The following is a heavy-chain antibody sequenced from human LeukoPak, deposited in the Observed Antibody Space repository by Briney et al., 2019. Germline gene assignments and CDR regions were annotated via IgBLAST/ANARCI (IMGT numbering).Heavy chain of an antibody. CDR3: ARQRGSNDYNPFDY. CDR2: IYPGDSDT. D-gene: IGHD4-11*01. CDR1: GHSFHSYL. Sequence: GESLNISCKGSGHSFHSYLIGWVRQVPGKGLEWMGIIYPGDSDTRYSPSLQAKLTISADKPISTAYLQWSSRKASDTATYYCARQRGSNDYNPFDYWGQGTLVTVSS. V-gene: IGHV5-51*01. J-gene: IGHJ4*02.